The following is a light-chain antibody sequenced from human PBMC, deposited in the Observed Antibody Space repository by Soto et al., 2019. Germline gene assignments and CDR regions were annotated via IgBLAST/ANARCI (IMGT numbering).Light chain of an antibody. J-gene: IGLJ3*02. CDR3: SALDYSLEGVV. V-gene: IGLV1-44*01. Sequence: QSVLTQPHSASATPGQRVTISGSVSISHIASNSVNWYQQLPGTAPKLLIYTNNQRPSGVPDRCSGSKSGTSASLAISGLQSEDEADEYCSALDYSLEGVVCGVGTQLTVL. CDR1: ISHIASNS. CDR2: TNN.